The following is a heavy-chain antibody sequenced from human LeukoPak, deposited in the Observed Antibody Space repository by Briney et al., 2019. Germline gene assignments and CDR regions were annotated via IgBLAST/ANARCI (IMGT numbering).Heavy chain of an antibody. V-gene: IGHV4-34*01. CDR3: ARAPWGSYRYTPPRLDY. CDR2: INHSGST. Sequence: SETLSLTCAVYGGSFSGYYWSWIRQPPGKGLEWIGEINHSGSTNYNPSLKSRVTISVDTSKNQFSLKLSSVTAADTAVYYCARAPWGSYRYTPPRLDYWGQGTLVTVSS. CDR1: GGSFSGYY. J-gene: IGHJ4*02. D-gene: IGHD3-16*02.